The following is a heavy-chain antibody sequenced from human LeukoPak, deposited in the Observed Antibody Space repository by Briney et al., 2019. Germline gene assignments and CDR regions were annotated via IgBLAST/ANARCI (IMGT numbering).Heavy chain of an antibody. CDR1: GGSISSGGYS. V-gene: IGHV4-61*08. D-gene: IGHD6-19*01. J-gene: IGHJ2*01. CDR2: IYYSGST. Sequence: SETLSLTCAVSGGSISSGGYSWSWIRQPPGKGLEWIGYIYYSGSTNYNPSLKSRVTISVDTSKNQFSLKLSSVTAADTAVYYCARDRHSSGWYKYFDLWGRGTLVTVSS. CDR3: ARDRHSSGWYKYFDL.